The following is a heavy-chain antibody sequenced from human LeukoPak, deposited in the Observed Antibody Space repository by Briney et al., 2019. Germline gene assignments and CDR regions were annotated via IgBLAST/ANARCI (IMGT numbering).Heavy chain of an antibody. CDR2: INPNGGSV. CDR3: ARGELAVTGTSPLDY. CDR1: GYTLISNF. Sequence: ASVTVSCKASGYTLISNFTHWVRQAPGQGLEWMGLINPNGGSVSYAQTFQGRVTMTRDRSTSTVYMELSRLRSEDTAIYYCARGELAVTGTSPLDYWGQGTLVTVSS. D-gene: IGHD6-19*01. J-gene: IGHJ4*02. V-gene: IGHV1-46*01.